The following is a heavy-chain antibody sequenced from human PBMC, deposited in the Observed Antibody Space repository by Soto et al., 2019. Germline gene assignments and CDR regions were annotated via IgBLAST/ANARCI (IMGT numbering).Heavy chain of an antibody. CDR2: IHYSGST. CDR3: ASLFNKFTSWYRRFDP. CDR1: GGSISSSSYY. V-gene: IGHV4-39*01. Sequence: PSETQSLTCTVSGGSISSSSYYWGWIRQPPGKGLEWIGTIHYSGSTYYNPSLKSRVTISVDTSKNQFSLKVRSVSAADTAVYYCASLFNKFTSWYRRFDPWGQGTLVTVSS. J-gene: IGHJ5*02. D-gene: IGHD6-13*01.